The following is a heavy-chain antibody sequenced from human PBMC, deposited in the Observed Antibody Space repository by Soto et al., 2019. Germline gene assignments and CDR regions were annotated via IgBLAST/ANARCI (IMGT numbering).Heavy chain of an antibody. CDR1: GDSISSGNYY. V-gene: IGHV4-31*03. D-gene: IGHD3-22*01. CDR2: SYYSGST. CDR3: ARAGTYFYDSSDYNNFDF. Sequence: SETLSLTCTVSGDSISSGNYYWSWIRQHPGKGLEWIGSSYYSGSTYYNPSLKSRFTISVETSKNHFSLKLSSVTAGDTAVYYCARAGTYFYDSSDYNNFDFGGKGTLVTVSS. J-gene: IGHJ4*02.